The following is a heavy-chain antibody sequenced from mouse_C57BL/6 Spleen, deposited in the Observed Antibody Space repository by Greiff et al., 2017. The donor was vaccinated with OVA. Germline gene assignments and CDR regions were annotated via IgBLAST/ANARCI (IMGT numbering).Heavy chain of an antibody. D-gene: IGHD2-4*01. CDR3: AREDDYDEGAWFAD. CDR2: INYDGSST. V-gene: IGHV5-16*01. J-gene: IGHJ3*01. CDR1: GFTFSDYY. Sequence: EVMLVESEGGLVQPGSSMKLSCTASGFTFSDYYMAWVRQVPEKGLEWVANINYDGSSTYYLDSLKSRFIISRDNAKNILYLQMSSLKSEDTATYYCAREDDYDEGAWFADWGQGTLVTVSA.